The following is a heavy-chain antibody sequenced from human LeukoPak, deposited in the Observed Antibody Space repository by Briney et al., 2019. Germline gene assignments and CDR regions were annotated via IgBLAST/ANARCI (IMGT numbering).Heavy chain of an antibody. CDR1: GFTFSSYG. V-gene: IGHV3-30*18. CDR3: AKDTVVGATRATDAFDI. Sequence: GRSLRLSCAASGFTFSSYGMHCVRQAPGKGLEWVAVISYDGSNKYYADSVKGRFTISRDNSKNTLYLQMNSLRAEDTAVYYCAKDTVVGATRATDAFDIWGQGTMVTVSS. D-gene: IGHD1-26*01. J-gene: IGHJ3*02. CDR2: ISYDGSNK.